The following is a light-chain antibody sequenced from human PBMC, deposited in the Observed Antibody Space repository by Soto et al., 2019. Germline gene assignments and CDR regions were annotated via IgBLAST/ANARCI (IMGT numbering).Light chain of an antibody. V-gene: IGKV1-5*03. Sequence: DIQMTQSPSTLSASVGDRVTITCRASQSISDWLAWYQQNPGKAPKFLIYKASNLESGVPSRLSGSGSGTEFTLTISSVHPDDFATYYCQDYENYSLTFGQGTKVEIK. CDR1: QSISDW. CDR3: QDYENYSLT. J-gene: IGKJ1*01. CDR2: KAS.